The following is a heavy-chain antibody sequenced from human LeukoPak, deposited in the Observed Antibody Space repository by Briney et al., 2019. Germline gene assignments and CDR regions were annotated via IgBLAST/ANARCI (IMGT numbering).Heavy chain of an antibody. CDR3: ARASDCSGGSCYSPGGYWFDP. D-gene: IGHD2-15*01. Sequence: SETLSLTCTVSGGSISSSSYYWGWIGQPPGKGLEWIGSIYYSGSTYYNPSLKSRVTISVDTSKNQFPLKLSSVTAADTAVYYCARASDCSGGSCYSPGGYWFDPWGQGTLVTVSS. V-gene: IGHV4-39*06. CDR2: IYYSGST. J-gene: IGHJ5*02. CDR1: GGSISSSSYY.